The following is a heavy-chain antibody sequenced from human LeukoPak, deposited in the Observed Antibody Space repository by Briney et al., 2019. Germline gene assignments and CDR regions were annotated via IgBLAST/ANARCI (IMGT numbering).Heavy chain of an antibody. CDR2: ISSSSSYI. CDR1: GVTFSSYS. CDR3: ARDVRLEWLLPYWYFDL. Sequence: SGGSLRLSCAASGVTFSSYSMNWVRQAPGKGLECVSSISSSSSYIYYADSVKGRFTISRDNAKNSLYLQMNSLRAEDTAVYYCARDVRLEWLLPYWYFDLWGRGTLVTVSS. D-gene: IGHD3-3*01. J-gene: IGHJ2*01. V-gene: IGHV3-21*01.